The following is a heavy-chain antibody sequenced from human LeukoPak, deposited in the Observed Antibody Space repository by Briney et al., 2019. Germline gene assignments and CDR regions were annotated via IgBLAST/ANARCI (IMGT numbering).Heavy chain of an antibody. Sequence: GGSLRLSCAASGFTFSNYALSWVRQAPGKGLEGVSTIGGSGSKTFYADSVKGRFIISRDNSKNTVYLQMNTLGAEDTAVYYCAKRYCSSTSCYYDYWGQGTLVTVSS. CDR1: GFTFSNYA. D-gene: IGHD2-2*01. CDR3: AKRYCSSTSCYYDY. V-gene: IGHV3-23*01. J-gene: IGHJ4*02. CDR2: IGGSGSKT.